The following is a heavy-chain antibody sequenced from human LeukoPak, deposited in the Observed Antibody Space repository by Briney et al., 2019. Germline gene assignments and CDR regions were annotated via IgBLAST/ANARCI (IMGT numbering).Heavy chain of an antibody. Sequence: GRSLRLSCAASGFTFSSYGMHWVRQAPGKGLEWVAVIWYDGSNKYYADPVKGRFTISRDNSKNTLYLQMNSLRAEDTAVYYCARGQGYSSSTSCYLWFDPWGQGTLVTVSS. CDR2: IWYDGSNK. CDR3: ARGQGYSSSTSCYLWFDP. CDR1: GFTFSSYG. D-gene: IGHD2-2*01. J-gene: IGHJ5*02. V-gene: IGHV3-33*01.